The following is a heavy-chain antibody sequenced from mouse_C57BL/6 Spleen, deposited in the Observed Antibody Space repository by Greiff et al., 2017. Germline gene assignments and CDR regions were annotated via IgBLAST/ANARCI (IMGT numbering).Heavy chain of an antibody. CDR2: IDPETGGT. Sequence: QVQLQQSGAELVRPGASVTLSCKASGYTFTDYEMHWVKQTPVHGLEWIGAIDPETGGTAYNQKFKGKAIQTADKSSSTAYLELRSLTAEDSAVYYCTRRDGYYGYCDVWGTGTTVTVSS. V-gene: IGHV1-15*01. J-gene: IGHJ1*03. D-gene: IGHD2-3*01. CDR3: TRRDGYYGYCDV. CDR1: GYTFTDYE.